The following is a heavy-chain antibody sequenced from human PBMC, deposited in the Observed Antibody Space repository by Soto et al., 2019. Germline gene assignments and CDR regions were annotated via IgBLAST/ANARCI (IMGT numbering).Heavy chain of an antibody. Sequence: QLQLQESGPGLVKPSETLSLTCTVSGGSISTSNYYWGWIRQPPGQGLEWIGSIYFLGKTYYNPSLKTRVXSXGXXSKNQFSLNLRSVTAADTAVYYCARNSNTAMVTIDWGQGTLVTVSS. J-gene: IGHJ4*02. CDR3: ARNSNTAMVTID. CDR2: IYFLGKT. V-gene: IGHV4-39*01. D-gene: IGHD5-18*01. CDR1: GGSISTSNYY.